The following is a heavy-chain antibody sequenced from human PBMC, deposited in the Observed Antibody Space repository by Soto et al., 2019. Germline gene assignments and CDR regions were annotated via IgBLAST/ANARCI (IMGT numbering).Heavy chain of an antibody. CDR1: GFIFSRYS. J-gene: IGHJ4*02. Sequence: GGSLSLSCVASGFIFSRYSMNWVRQAPGQGLEWVSSISASGYMYYADSVKGRFTISRDNAKNSLYLQMNSLRAEDTAVYYCATLYYDVLTSVFGGQGTLVTVSS. V-gene: IGHV3-21*01. CDR3: ATLYYDVLTSVF. CDR2: ISASGYM. D-gene: IGHD3-9*01.